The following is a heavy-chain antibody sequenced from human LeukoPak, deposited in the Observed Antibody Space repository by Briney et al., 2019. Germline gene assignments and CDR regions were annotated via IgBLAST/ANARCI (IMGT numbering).Heavy chain of an antibody. Sequence: GGSLRLSCAASGFTFSSYSMNWVRQAPGKGLEWVSSISSSSSYIYYADSVKGRFTISRDNAKNSLYLQMNSLRAEDTAVYYCARDREGAVAGTIDYWGQGTLVTVSS. CDR1: GFTFSSYS. J-gene: IGHJ4*02. CDR3: ARDREGAVAGTIDY. CDR2: ISSSSSYI. D-gene: IGHD6-19*01. V-gene: IGHV3-21*01.